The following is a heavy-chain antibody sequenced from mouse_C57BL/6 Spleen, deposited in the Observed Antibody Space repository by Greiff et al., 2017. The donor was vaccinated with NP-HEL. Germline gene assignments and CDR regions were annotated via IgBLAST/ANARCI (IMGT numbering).Heavy chain of an antibody. J-gene: IGHJ1*03. CDR3: ARRPRDWYFDV. Sequence: VQLQQPGAELVKPGASVKLSCKASGYTFTSYWMQWVKQRPGQGLEWIGEIDPSDSYTNYNQKFKGKATLTVDTSSSTAYRQLSSLTSEDSAVYYCARRPRDWYFDVWGTGTTVTVSS. CDR2: IDPSDSYT. CDR1: GYTFTSYW. D-gene: IGHD3-3*01. V-gene: IGHV1-50*01.